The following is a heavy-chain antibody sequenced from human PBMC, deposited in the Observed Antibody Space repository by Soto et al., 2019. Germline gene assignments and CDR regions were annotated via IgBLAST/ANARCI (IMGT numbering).Heavy chain of an antibody. CDR2: IFYRGST. J-gene: IGHJ5*02. CDR1: CYSIPSINCF. Sequence: PSATQSLTCSFRCYSIPSINCFWALTGKPPGSGLEWMRTIFYRGSTYYNPSLKNRVTVAEDTSKNQFSLKLSSVTAADTAVYYCARHPSDVWFDPWGQG. CDR3: ARHPSDVWFDP. D-gene: IGHD2-21*02. V-gene: IGHV4-39*01.